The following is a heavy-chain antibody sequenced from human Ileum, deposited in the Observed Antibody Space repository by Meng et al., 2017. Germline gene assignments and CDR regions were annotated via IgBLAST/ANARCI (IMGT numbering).Heavy chain of an antibody. D-gene: IGHD6-19*01. Sequence: EVQRVESGGGVVQPGGSRRLSCAASGFTFSSYSMFWVRQAPGKGLVWVSRIASDGSGAGYADFVKGRFTISRHNANNTLYLQMNSLRAEDTAVYYCWGSSRWYNDFWGQGTLVTVSS. J-gene: IGHJ4*02. V-gene: IGHV3-74*01. CDR1: GFTFSSYS. CDR3: WGSSRWYNDF. CDR2: IASDGSGA.